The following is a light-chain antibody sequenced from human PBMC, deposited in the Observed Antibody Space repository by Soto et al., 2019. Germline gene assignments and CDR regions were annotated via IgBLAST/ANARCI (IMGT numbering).Light chain of an antibody. J-gene: IGKJ1*01. CDR1: RSVSDTL. Sequence: EIVLTQSPGTLSFSPGERATLSCRADRSVSDTLLTWFQQKPGQAPRLLIFGTSNRAPGIPDRFSGSGSGTDFTLTISRLGPDDFAVYYCQHYGDSSWTFGQGTKVDIK. CDR3: QHYGDSSWT. V-gene: IGKV3-20*01. CDR2: GTS.